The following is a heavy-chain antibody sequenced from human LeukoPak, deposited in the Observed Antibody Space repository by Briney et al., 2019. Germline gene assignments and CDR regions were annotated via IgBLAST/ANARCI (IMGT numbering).Heavy chain of an antibody. V-gene: IGHV4-59*01. J-gene: IGHJ2*01. D-gene: IGHD4-17*01. CDR3: ARDYGDIPPDWYYDL. CDR1: GGSISSYY. CDR2: IYYSGST. Sequence: PSETLSLTCTVSGGSISSYYWSWIRQPPGKGLEWIGYIYYSGSTTYNPSLKSRVTISVDTSKNQFSLKLRSVTAADTAVYYCARDYGDIPPDWYYDLWGRGTLVTVSS.